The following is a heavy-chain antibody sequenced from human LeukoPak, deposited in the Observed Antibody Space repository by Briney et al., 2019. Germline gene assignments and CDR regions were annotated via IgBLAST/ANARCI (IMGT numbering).Heavy chain of an antibody. J-gene: IGHJ4*02. CDR3: AKGPRVTSPTYYFEF. D-gene: IGHD5-18*01. V-gene: IGHV3-23*01. CDR1: GFTFGNYA. Sequence: GGSLRLSCAASGFTFGNYAMTWVRQAPGKGVEYVTSTSGSGGSSYYAASVQGRFTISRDNSRHTLYLQMNNLTNDDTAVYYFAKGPRVTSPTYYFEFWGQGGLVTVSS. CDR2: TSGSGGSS.